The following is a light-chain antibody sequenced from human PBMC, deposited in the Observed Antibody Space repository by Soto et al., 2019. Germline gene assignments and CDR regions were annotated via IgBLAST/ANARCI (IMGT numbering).Light chain of an antibody. CDR2: GAS. J-gene: IGKJ5*01. Sequence: EIVLTQSPATLSLSPGERATLSCRASQSVSSSYFAWYQQKPGQAPRLLIYGASSRATGIPDRFSGSGSGTDFTLTISRLEPEDFAVYYCQQYGSSRFGQGTRLEI. V-gene: IGKV3-20*01. CDR1: QSVSSSY. CDR3: QQYGSSR.